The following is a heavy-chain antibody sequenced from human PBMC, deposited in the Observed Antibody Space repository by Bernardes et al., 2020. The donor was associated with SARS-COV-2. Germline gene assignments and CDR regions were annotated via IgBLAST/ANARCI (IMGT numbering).Heavy chain of an antibody. CDR3: ASKTLAFEYPAGTYYYFGLDV. CDR1: GSSIGGTQW. V-gene: IGHV4-4*02. CDR2: IYHTGST. D-gene: IGHD1-1*01. Sequence: SETLSLTCTVVGSSIGGTQWWTCVRQAPGKGLEWIGEIYHTGSTNYNPSLKSRLTMSVDKSKNQFSLTLNSLTAADTAVYYCASKTLAFEYPAGTYYYFGLDVWGQGITVTVSS. J-gene: IGHJ6*02.